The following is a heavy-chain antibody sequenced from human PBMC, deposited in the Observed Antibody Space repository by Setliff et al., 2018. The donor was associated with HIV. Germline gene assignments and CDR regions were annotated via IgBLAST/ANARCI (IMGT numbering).Heavy chain of an antibody. CDR3: ARSSTPDTRAYYPDY. CDR1: GGSISSNNW. Sequence: LSLTCAVPGGSISSNNWWSWVRQPPGKGLEWIGEIYHGGSTNYHSSLKSRVTISVDKSKNQFSLKLTSVTAADTAVYYCARSSTPDTRAYYPDYWGQGTLVTVS. V-gene: IGHV4-4*02. D-gene: IGHD3-22*01. J-gene: IGHJ4*02. CDR2: IYHGGST.